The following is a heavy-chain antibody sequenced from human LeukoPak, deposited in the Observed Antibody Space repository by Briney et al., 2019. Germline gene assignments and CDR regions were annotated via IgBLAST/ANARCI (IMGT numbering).Heavy chain of an antibody. Sequence: GGSLRLSCAASGFTFSSYAMSWVRQAPGKGLEWVSAISGSGGSTYYADSVKGRFTISRDNSKNTLYLQMNSLRAEDTSVYYCARDQAPFTTGTTDFFDYWGQGTLVTVSS. J-gene: IGHJ4*02. V-gene: IGHV3-23*01. CDR3: ARDQAPFTTGTTDFFDY. CDR2: ISGSGGST. CDR1: GFTFSSYA. D-gene: IGHD1-1*01.